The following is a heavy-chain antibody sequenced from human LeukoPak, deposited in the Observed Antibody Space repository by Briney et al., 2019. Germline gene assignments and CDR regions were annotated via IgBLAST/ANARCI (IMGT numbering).Heavy chain of an antibody. CDR3: ARDGGIVGAANPYFDY. CDR1: GGSIRSGSHY. CDR2: IYYSGST. J-gene: IGHJ4*02. D-gene: IGHD1-26*01. Sequence: SETLSLTCTVSGGSIRSGSHYWAWIRQPPGKGLEWIGSIYYSGSTYYNPSLKSRVTISVDTSKNHFSLKLSSVTASDTALYHCARDGGIVGAANPYFDYWGQGTLVTVSS. V-gene: IGHV4-39*02.